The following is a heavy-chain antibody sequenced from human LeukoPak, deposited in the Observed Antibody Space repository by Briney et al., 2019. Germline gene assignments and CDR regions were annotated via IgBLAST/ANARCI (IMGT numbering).Heavy chain of an antibody. Sequence: GASVKVSCKASGGTFSSYAISWVRQAPGQGLEWMGGIIPIFGTANYAQKFQGRVTITTDESTSTAYMELSSLRSKDTAVYYCARAGYCSGGSCYNWFDPWGQGTLVTVSS. J-gene: IGHJ5*02. D-gene: IGHD2-15*01. CDR1: GGTFSSYA. CDR3: ARAGYCSGGSCYNWFDP. V-gene: IGHV1-69*05. CDR2: IIPIFGTA.